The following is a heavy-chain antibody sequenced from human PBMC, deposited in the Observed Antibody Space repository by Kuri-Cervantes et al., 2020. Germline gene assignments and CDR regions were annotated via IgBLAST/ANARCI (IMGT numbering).Heavy chain of an antibody. CDR2: ISGSGGST. CDR3: AKEGAIHIVVVY. J-gene: IGHJ4*02. CDR1: GFMFSYFR. V-gene: IGHV3-23*01. Sequence: GGSLRLSCAASGFMFSYFRMNCIRQAPGKGLEWVSAISGSGGSTYYADSVKGRFTISRDNSKNTLYLQMNSLRAEDTAVYYCAKEGAIHIVVVYWGQGTLVTDSS. D-gene: IGHD2-21*01.